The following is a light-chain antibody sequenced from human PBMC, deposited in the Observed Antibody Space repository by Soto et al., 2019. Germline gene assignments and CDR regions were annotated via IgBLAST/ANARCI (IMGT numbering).Light chain of an antibody. V-gene: IGLV1-44*01. CDR2: SND. Sequence: QSVLTQPPSASGAPGQTVTISCSGTTSNIGSHSVNWYRQLPGTAPKVVMFSNDERPSGVPDRFSGSKSGTSASLTITGLQSEDEADYYGTAWDTSLTGHLVFGGGTQLTVL. J-gene: IGLJ2*01. CDR3: TAWDTSLTGHLV. CDR1: TSNIGSHS.